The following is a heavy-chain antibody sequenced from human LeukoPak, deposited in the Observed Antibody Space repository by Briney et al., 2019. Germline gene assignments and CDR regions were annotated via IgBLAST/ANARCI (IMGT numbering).Heavy chain of an antibody. J-gene: IGHJ5*02. CDR3: VREAGYCAPVCVKTNWFDP. D-gene: IGHD2-15*01. CDR1: GFPFSSHA. V-gene: IGHV3-23*01. Sequence: HPAGSLRLSCAASGFPFSSHAMSWVRQPPGKGLEWVAATSNGKTYYADSVRGRFAISRGDSTNTVYLHMNSLRDEDTALYHCVREAGYCAPVCVKTNWFDPWGQGTLVTVSS. CDR2: TSNGKT.